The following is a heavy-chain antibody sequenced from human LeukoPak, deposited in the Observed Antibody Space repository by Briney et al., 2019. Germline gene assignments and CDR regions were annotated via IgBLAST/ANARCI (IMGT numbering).Heavy chain of an antibody. D-gene: IGHD4-17*01. CDR2: IYYSGST. CDR3: ARGPAVTTYKRVALATEGAFDI. CDR1: GGSISSGDYY. Sequence: PSETLSLTCTVSGGSISSGDYYWSWIRQPPGKGLEWIGYIYYSGSTYYNPSLKSRVTISVDTSKNQFSLKLSSVTAADTAVYYCARGPAVTTYKRVALATEGAFDIWGQGTMVTVSS. J-gene: IGHJ3*02. V-gene: IGHV4-30-4*01.